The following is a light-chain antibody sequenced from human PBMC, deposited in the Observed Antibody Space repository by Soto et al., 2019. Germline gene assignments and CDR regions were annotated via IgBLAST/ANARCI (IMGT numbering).Light chain of an antibody. CDR1: TSDIGNNEY. CDR2: EVV. Sequence: QSALTQPASVSGSPGQSITISCTGTTSDIGNNEYVSWYQQHPGKAPQLIIYEVVNRPSGVSNRFSVSKSGNTASLTISGLQAEDEADYYCSSYTGGNPSYVFGTGTKLTVL. CDR3: SSYTGGNPSYV. J-gene: IGLJ1*01. V-gene: IGLV2-14*01.